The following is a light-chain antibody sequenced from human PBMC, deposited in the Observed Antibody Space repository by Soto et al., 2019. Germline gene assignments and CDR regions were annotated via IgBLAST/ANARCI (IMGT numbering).Light chain of an antibody. V-gene: IGKV1-5*01. J-gene: IGKJ1*01. CDR1: QSINNW. CDR2: DVS. Sequence: DIQMTQSPSTLSASVGDRVTITCRASQSINNWLAWYQQKPGKAPNLLIYDVSSLGSGVPSRFSGSGSGTEFTLTISSLQPDDFANYYCQHYNDYVVWTFGQGTKVEIK. CDR3: QHYNDYVVWT.